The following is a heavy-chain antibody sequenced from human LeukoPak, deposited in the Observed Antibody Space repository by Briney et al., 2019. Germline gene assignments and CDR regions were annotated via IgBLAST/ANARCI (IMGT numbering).Heavy chain of an antibody. CDR2: INHSGST. Sequence: PSETLSLTCAVYGGSFSGYYWSWIRQPPGKGLEWIGEINHSGSTNYNPSLKSRVTISVDTSKNQFSLKLSSVTAADAAVYYCARYRSYDYVWGSYRSHYFDYWGQGTLVTVSS. V-gene: IGHV4-34*01. CDR1: GGSFSGYY. J-gene: IGHJ4*02. CDR3: ARYRSYDYVWGSYRSHYFDY. D-gene: IGHD3-16*02.